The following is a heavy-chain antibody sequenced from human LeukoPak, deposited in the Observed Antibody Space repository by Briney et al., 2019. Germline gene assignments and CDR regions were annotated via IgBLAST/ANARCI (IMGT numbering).Heavy chain of an antibody. CDR2: ISGSGDST. Sequence: PGGSLRLSCAASGFTFSNFAMSWVRRAPGKGLEWVSAISGSGDSTYYADSVKGRFTISRDNSKNTLYLQMTSLRAEDTAVYYCAKVHSLYYYDSSGYYHWGQGTLVTVSS. CDR3: AKVHSLYYYDSSGYYH. CDR1: GFTFSNFA. V-gene: IGHV3-23*01. D-gene: IGHD3-22*01. J-gene: IGHJ5*02.